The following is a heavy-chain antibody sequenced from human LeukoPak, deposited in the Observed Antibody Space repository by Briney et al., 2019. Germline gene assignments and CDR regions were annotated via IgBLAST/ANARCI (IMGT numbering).Heavy chain of an antibody. CDR1: GGSFSGYY. CDR2: INHSGST. V-gene: IGHV4-34*01. J-gene: IGHJ4*02. D-gene: IGHD3-10*01. CDR3: ARGRFGQEDRIFDY. Sequence: SETLSLTCAVYGGSFSGYYWSWIRQPPGKGLEWIGEINHSGSTNYNPSLKSRVTISVDTSKNQFSLKLSSVTAADTAVYYCARGRFGQEDRIFDYWGQGTLVTVSS.